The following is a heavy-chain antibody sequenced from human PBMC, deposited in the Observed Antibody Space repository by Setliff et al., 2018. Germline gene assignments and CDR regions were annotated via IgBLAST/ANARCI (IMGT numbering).Heavy chain of an antibody. CDR1: GDTFSTYA. Sequence: ASVKVSCKASGDTFSTYALSWVRQAPGQRPEWMGWINPGNGNTKYSPKFQDRVTISRATSASTGYMELTSLTSEDTAVYYCARDGQYYGSGFYSTRYYYSYGLDVWGQGTTVTVSS. J-gene: IGHJ6*02. CDR2: INPGNGNT. V-gene: IGHV1-3*01. D-gene: IGHD3-10*01. CDR3: ARDGQYYGSGFYSTRYYYSYGLDV.